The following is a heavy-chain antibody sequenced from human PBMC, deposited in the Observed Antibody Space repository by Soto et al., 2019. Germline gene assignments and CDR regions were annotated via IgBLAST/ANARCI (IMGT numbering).Heavy chain of an antibody. J-gene: IGHJ5*02. D-gene: IGHD4-17*01. Sequence: ASVKVSCKVSGYTLTELSMHWVRQAPGKWLEWMGAFDPEDGETIYAQKFQGRVTMTEDTSTDTAYMELSSLRSEDSAVYYCATFLPLAYDYGDYYWFDTWGQGTLVTVSS. CDR3: ATFLPLAYDYGDYYWFDT. CDR2: FDPEDGET. V-gene: IGHV1-24*01. CDR1: GYTLTELS.